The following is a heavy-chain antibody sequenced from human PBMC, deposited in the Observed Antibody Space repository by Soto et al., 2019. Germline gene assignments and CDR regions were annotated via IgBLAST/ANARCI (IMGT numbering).Heavy chain of an antibody. D-gene: IGHD1-20*01. CDR2: SYYSGTT. CDR3: TRRYNWNDNYFDT. CDR1: GASISVHSYY. V-gene: IGHV4-39*01. Sequence: SETLSLNCTVSGASISVHSYYCTWILHPPGKGLEWIGSSYYSGTTYFNPSLKSRATISVDTSKNQFSLRLTSVTAADTAIYYCTRRYNWNDNYFDTWGPGALVTVSS. J-gene: IGHJ5*02.